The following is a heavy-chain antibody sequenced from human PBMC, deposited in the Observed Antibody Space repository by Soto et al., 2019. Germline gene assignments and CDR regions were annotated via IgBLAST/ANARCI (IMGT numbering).Heavy chain of an antibody. CDR2: INHSGST. CDR1: CVSFSGYY. Sequence: SETLSLTCAVYCVSFSGYYWSCIRQPPGKGLEWIGEINHSGSTNYNPSLKSRVTISVDTSKNQFSLKLSSVTAADTAVYYCARLLRLVTADRGRLPPRTYYYYGMDVWGQGTTVTVSS. CDR3: ARLLRLVTADRGRLPPRTYYYYGMDV. V-gene: IGHV4-34*01. J-gene: IGHJ6*02. D-gene: IGHD2-21*02.